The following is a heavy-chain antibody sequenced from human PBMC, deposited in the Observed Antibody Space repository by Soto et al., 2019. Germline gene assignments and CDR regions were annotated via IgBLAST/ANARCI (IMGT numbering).Heavy chain of an antibody. D-gene: IGHD4-17*01. J-gene: IGHJ4*02. Sequence: SETLSLTCAVSGGSIGTGNWWTWVRQPPEKGLEWIGEIHHSANTYYNPSLKSRVTISVDKSKNQFSLKLNSVTAADTAVYYGARIGTVSLDYWGQGTLVTVSS. CDR2: IHHSANT. CDR3: ARIGTVSLDY. CDR1: GGSIGTGNW. V-gene: IGHV4-4*02.